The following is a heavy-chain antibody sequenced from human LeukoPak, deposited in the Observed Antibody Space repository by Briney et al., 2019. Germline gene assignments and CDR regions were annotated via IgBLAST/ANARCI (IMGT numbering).Heavy chain of an antibody. V-gene: IGHV3-23*01. J-gene: IGHJ4*02. D-gene: IGHD1-14*01. Sequence: GGSLRLSCAASGFTFSDYAMSWVRQAPGKGLEWVSTISGSGGSTYYADSVKGRFTISRDGSKNTLYLQMNNLRPEDTAVYYCAKLHNLNCDYWGLGTLVTVSS. CDR3: AKLHNLNCDY. CDR1: GFTFSDYA. CDR2: ISGSGGST.